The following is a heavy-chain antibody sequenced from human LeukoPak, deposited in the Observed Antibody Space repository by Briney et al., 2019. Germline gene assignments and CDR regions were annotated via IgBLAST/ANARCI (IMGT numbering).Heavy chain of an antibody. CDR1: GFTFTSYA. CDR3: ARTITSRPNDAFDI. D-gene: IGHD4/OR15-4a*01. J-gene: IGHJ3*02. CDR2: TDTSGRST. Sequence: GGSLRLSCAASGFTFTSYAMHWVRQAPGKGLEYVSATDTSGRSTYYATSVNGRFTVSRDNSKNTLYLQMGSLRAEDMAVYHCARTITSRPNDAFDIWGQGTMVTVSS. V-gene: IGHV3-64*01.